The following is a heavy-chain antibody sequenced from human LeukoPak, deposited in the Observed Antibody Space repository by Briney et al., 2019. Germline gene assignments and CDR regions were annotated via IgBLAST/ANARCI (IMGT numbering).Heavy chain of an antibody. CDR3: ARGGNGWVLDY. Sequence: PSETLSLTCAVYGGPYSAYYWSWIRQPPGKGLEWIGEINHSGSTNYNPSLKSRVTISVDTSKNQFSLKLSSVTAADTAVYYCARGGNGWVLDYWGQGTLVTVSS. CDR1: GGPYSAYY. CDR2: INHSGST. D-gene: IGHD6-25*01. J-gene: IGHJ4*02. V-gene: IGHV4-34*01.